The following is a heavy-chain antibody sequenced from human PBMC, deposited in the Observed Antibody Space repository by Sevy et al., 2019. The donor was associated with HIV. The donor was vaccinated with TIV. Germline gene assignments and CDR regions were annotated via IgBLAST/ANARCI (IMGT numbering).Heavy chain of an antibody. CDR1: GDSFSNYY. CDR3: ARGKVLFDY. V-gene: IGHV4-59*01. J-gene: IGHJ4*02. D-gene: IGHD2-8*01. Sequence: SETLSLTCTVSGDSFSNYYWSWIRQSPGKGLEWIGYIYHNGSTNFNRSLKRRVTISVYTSKNQFSLKLNSVTAADTAVYYCARGKVLFDYWGQGTLVTVS. CDR2: IYHNGST.